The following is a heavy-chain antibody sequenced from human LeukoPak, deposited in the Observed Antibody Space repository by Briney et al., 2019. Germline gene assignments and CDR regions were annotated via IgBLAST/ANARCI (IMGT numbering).Heavy chain of an antibody. CDR1: GYTFTSYD. J-gene: IGHJ4*02. V-gene: IGHV1-3*01. Sequence: GASVKVSCKASGYTFTSYDINWVRQATGQRLEWMGWINAGNGNTKYSQKFQGRVTITRNTSASTAYMELSSLRSEDTAVYYCARDGAVAGCFDYWGQGTLVTVSS. CDR3: ARDGAVAGCFDY. D-gene: IGHD6-19*01. CDR2: INAGNGNT.